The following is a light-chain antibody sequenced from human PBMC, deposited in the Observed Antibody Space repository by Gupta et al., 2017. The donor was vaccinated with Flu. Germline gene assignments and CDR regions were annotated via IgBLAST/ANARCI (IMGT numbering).Light chain of an antibody. CDR1: SGSIASNY. V-gene: IGLV6-57*01. CDR3: QAYDSSREV. CDR2: EDK. Sequence: TVTISWPRSSGSIASNYVQWYQQRPGSSPNTVIYEDKQRPSGVPDRFSGSIDSSSNSASLTISGLKAEDEAYYYCQAYDSSREVFGGGTKLTVL. J-gene: IGLJ2*01.